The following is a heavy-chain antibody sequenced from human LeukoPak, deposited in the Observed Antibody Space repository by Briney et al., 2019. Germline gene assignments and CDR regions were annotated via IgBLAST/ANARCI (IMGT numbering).Heavy chain of an antibody. J-gene: IGHJ3*02. V-gene: IGHV4-34*01. Sequence: KPSETLSLTCAVYGGSFSGYYWTWIRQPPGKGLEWIGEINHSGSTNYNPSLKSRVTISVDTSKNQFSLKLSSVTAADTAVYYCARGKGSGWYDDAFDIWGQGTMVTVSS. CDR2: INHSGST. CDR3: ARGKGSGWYDDAFDI. CDR1: GGSFSGYY. D-gene: IGHD6-19*01.